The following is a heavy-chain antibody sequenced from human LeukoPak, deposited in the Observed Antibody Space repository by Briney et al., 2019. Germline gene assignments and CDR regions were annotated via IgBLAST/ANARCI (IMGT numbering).Heavy chain of an antibody. J-gene: IGHJ4*02. V-gene: IGHV3-7*01. D-gene: IGHD5-24*01. CDR3: ARVEGRDAYPIDY. CDR2: IKQDGSEK. Sequence: GGSLRLSCAASGFTFSSYWMSWVRQAPGKGLEWVANIKQDGSEKCYVDSVKGRFTISRDNAKNSLYLQLNRLRVEDTAVYYCARVEGRDAYPIDYWGQGTLVTVSS. CDR1: GFTFSSYW.